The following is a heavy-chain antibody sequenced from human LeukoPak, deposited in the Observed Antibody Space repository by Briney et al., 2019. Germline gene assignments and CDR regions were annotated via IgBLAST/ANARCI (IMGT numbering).Heavy chain of an antibody. V-gene: IGHV1-69*05. CDR2: IIPIFGTA. CDR1: GGTFSSYA. CDR3: ARGPELERFDY. D-gene: IGHD1-1*01. J-gene: IGHJ4*02. Sequence: SVKVSCKASGGTFSSYAISWVRQAPGQGLEWMGGIIPIFGTANYAQKFQGRVTITTDESTSTAYMELSSPRSEDTAVYYCARGPELERFDYWGQGTLVTVSS.